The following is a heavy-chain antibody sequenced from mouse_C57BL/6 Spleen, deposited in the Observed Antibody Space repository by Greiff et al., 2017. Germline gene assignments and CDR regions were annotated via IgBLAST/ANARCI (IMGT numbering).Heavy chain of an antibody. CDR2: IYPGDGDT. J-gene: IGHJ4*01. D-gene: IGHD1-1*01. V-gene: IGHV1-82*01. CDR3: AVLRSYYAMDY. CDR1: GYAFSSSW. Sequence: VQLQQSGPELVKPGASVKISCTASGYAFSSSWMNWVKQRPGKGLEWIGRIYPGDGDTNYNGKFKGQATLTADKSSSTAYLQLSSLTSEDSAVYFCAVLRSYYAMDYWGQGTSVTVSS.